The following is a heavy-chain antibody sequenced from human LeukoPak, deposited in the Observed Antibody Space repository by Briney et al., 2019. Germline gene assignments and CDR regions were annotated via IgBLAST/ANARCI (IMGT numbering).Heavy chain of an antibody. V-gene: IGHV3-53*01. Sequence: GGSLRLSCTVSGLTVSSNSWSWVRQAPGKGLEWVSFIYSGGKTHSSDSVKGRFTISRDNSKNTLYLQMSSLRAEDTALYYCARFRHDSSGLDAFDIWGQGTMVTVSS. D-gene: IGHD3-22*01. CDR3: ARFRHDSSGLDAFDI. CDR1: GLTVSSNS. CDR2: IYSGGKT. J-gene: IGHJ3*02.